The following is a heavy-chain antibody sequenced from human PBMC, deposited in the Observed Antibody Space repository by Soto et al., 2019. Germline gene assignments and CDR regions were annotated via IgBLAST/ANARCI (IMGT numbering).Heavy chain of an antibody. V-gene: IGHV4-59*01. CDR3: ARVSPSYRTGWYYFDY. J-gene: IGHJ4*02. CDR1: GGSISSYY. D-gene: IGHD6-19*01. CDR2: IKYSGST. Sequence: SETLSLTCTVSGGSISSYYWSWIRQPPGKRLEWIGYIKYSGSTSYNPSLKSRVTISVDTSKNQFSLKLNSVTAADTAVYYCARVSPSYRTGWYYFDYWGQGNLVTVSS.